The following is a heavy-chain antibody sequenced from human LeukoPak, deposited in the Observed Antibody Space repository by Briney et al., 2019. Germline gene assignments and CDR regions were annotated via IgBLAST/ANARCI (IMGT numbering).Heavy chain of an antibody. D-gene: IGHD4-17*01. CDR2: IYYSGST. J-gene: IGHJ4*02. Sequence: SETLSLTCTVSGGSISSGGYYWSWIRQHPGKGLEWIGYIYYSGSTYYNPSLKSQVTISVDTSKNQFSLKLSSVTAADTAVYYCASRPDYGDYYFDYWGQGTLVTVSS. V-gene: IGHV4-31*01. CDR1: GGSISSGGYY. CDR3: ASRPDYGDYYFDY.